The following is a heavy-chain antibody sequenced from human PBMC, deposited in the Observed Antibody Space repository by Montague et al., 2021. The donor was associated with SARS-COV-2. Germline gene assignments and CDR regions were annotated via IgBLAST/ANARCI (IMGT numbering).Heavy chain of an antibody. CDR1: GGSISSGGYY. Sequence: SETLSLTCTVSGGSISSGGYYWSWIRQHPGKGLEWIGYIYYSGSTYYNPSLKSRVTISVDTSKNQFSLKLSSVTAADTAVYYCARAAPWSFRDILTGYYYYYGMDVWGQGTTVTVSS. V-gene: IGHV4-31*03. CDR3: ARAAPWSFRDILTGYYYYYGMDV. D-gene: IGHD3-9*01. J-gene: IGHJ6*02. CDR2: IYYSGST.